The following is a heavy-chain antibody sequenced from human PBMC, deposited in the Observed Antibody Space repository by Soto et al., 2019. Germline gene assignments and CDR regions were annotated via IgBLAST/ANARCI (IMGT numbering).Heavy chain of an antibody. CDR3: ATWHEREPAFAV. Sequence: DVQLVESGGGLIQPGESLRLSCAAFGLTISGKKYVAWVRQAPGKGLEWVSALYDVDGSFYAHSVTGRFTTSSDSSKTPVYLQINDLRADVTSVYYWATWHEREPAFAVCGQVTTFTIAS. J-gene: IGHJ3*01. D-gene: IGHD1-1*01. CDR2: LYDVDGS. V-gene: IGHV3-53*01. CDR1: GLTISGKKY.